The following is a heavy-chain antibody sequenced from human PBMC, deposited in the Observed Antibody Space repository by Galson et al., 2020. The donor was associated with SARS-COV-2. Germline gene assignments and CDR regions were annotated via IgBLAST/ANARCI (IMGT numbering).Heavy chain of an antibody. Sequence: ASVKVSCTASGYTFTGYYMHWVRQAPGQGLEWMGWINPNSGGTNYAQKFQGRVTMTRDTSISTAYMELSRLRSDDTAVYYCARLGIVVVPAAISYYYYGMDVWGQGTTVTVSS. D-gene: IGHD2-2*01. CDR1: GYTFTGYY. V-gene: IGHV1-2*02. J-gene: IGHJ6*02. CDR3: ARLGIVVVPAAISYYYYGMDV. CDR2: INPNSGGT.